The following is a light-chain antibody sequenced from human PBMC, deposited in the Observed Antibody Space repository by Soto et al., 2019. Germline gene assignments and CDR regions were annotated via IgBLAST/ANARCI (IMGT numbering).Light chain of an antibody. CDR1: SSDVGGYNY. V-gene: IGLV2-14*01. J-gene: IGLJ1*01. CDR2: EVS. Sequence: QSALTQPASVSGSPGQSITISCTGTSSDVGGYNYVSWYQQHPGKAPKLMIYEVSNRPSGVSNRFSGSKSGNTASLPISGLQAEDEADNYCSSYTSSSTYVFGTGTKLTVL. CDR3: SSYTSSSTYV.